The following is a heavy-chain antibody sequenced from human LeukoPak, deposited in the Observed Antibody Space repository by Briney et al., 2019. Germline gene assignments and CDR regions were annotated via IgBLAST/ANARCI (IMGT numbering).Heavy chain of an antibody. CDR3: ARVRILWFGELSNFDY. CDR1: GYTFTSYG. CDR2: ISAYNGNT. V-gene: IGHV1-18*04. D-gene: IGHD3-10*01. Sequence: GSSVRVSCKASGYTFTSYGISWVRQAPGQGLEWMGWISAYNGNTNYAQKLQGRVTMTTDTSTSTAYMELRSLRSDDTAVYYCARVRILWFGELSNFDYWGQGTLVTVSS. J-gene: IGHJ4*02.